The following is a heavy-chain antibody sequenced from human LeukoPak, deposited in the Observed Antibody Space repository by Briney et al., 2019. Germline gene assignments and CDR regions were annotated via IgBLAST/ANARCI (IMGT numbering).Heavy chain of an antibody. V-gene: IGHV1-69*13. Sequence: SVKVSCKASGGTFSSYAISWVRQAPGQGLEWMGGIIPIFGTANYAQKFQGRVTITADESTSTAYMELSSLRSEDTAVYYCARVNYDILTGYYKRSYESNWFDPWGQGTLVTVSS. CDR2: IIPIFGTA. J-gene: IGHJ5*02. CDR1: GGTFSSYA. CDR3: ARVNYDILTGYYKRSYESNWFDP. D-gene: IGHD3-9*01.